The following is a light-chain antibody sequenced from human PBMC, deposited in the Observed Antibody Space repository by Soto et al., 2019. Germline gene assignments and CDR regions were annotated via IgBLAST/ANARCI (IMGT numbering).Light chain of an antibody. Sequence: EFVLTQSPGTLSLSPGDRATLSCRASQSVTSYIAWYQQKPGQAPRLLLYGASSRASGIPDRFSGSGSGTDFTLTISRLEPEDFAVYYCQEFGMSPQLMYTFGQGTKLEIK. CDR2: GAS. CDR1: QSVTSY. J-gene: IGKJ2*01. CDR3: QEFGMSPQLMYT. V-gene: IGKV3-20*01.